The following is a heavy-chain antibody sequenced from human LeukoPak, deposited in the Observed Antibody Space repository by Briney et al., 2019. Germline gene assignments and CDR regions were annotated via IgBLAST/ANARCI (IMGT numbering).Heavy chain of an antibody. V-gene: IGHV4-59*01. CDR1: GDSIDKFY. D-gene: IGHD2-21*02. CDR3: ARERGLPAVSTVDAFDI. J-gene: IGHJ3*02. Sequence: SETLSLTCSVSGDSIDKFYWSWIRQPPGKGLEWIGYIYYSGNTKYSPSLESRVTISIDTSRNQFSLRLSSVTAADTGVYFCARERGLPAVSTVDAFDIWGQGTAVTVSS. CDR2: IYYSGNT.